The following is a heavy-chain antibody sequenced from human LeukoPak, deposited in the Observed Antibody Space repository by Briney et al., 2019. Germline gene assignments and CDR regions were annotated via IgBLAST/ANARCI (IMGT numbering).Heavy chain of an antibody. CDR3: ARGGYHDSSGYHYNNDY. V-gene: IGHV1-8*01. D-gene: IGHD3-22*01. CDR1: EYTFPSHD. J-gene: IGHJ4*02. CDR2: MNPNSGNT. Sequence: ASVNVSCKASEYTFPSHDINWVRQATGQGLEWMGWMNPNSGNTGYAQKFQGRVTMTRNTSISTAYMELSSLRSEDTAVYYCARGGYHDSSGYHYNNDYWGQGTLVTVSS.